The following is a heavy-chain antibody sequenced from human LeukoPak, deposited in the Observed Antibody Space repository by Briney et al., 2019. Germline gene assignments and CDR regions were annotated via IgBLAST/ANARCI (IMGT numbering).Heavy chain of an antibody. CDR3: ARASWGGHWFDP. CDR1: GGSFSGNY. V-gene: IGHV4-34*01. D-gene: IGHD3-16*01. Sequence: PSETLSLTCAVYGGSFSGNYWSWIRQSPGKGLEWIGEINHSGSTNYNPSLKSRVTISVDTSKKRFSLKLRSVTAADTAVYYCARASWGGHWFDPWGQGTLVTVSS. J-gene: IGHJ5*02. CDR2: INHSGST.